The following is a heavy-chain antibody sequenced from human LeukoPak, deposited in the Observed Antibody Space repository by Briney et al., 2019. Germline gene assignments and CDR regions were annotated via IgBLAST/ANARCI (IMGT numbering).Heavy chain of an antibody. J-gene: IGHJ2*01. CDR1: GGSISGSSYY. D-gene: IGHD6-13*01. Sequence: RPSETLSLTCTVSGGSISGSSYYWGWIRQPPGKGLEWIGYIYYSGSTNYNPSLKSRVTISVDTSKNQFSLKLSSVTAADTAVYYCAREAVELAAWVAAGTGDTWYFDLWGRGTLVTVSS. CDR3: AREAVELAAWVAAGTGDTWYFDL. CDR2: IYYSGST. V-gene: IGHV4-61*01.